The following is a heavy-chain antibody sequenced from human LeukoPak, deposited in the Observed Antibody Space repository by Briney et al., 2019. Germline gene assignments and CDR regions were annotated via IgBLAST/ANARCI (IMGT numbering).Heavy chain of an antibody. D-gene: IGHD4-11*01. CDR2: IKTKVEGGTA. Sequence: GGSLRLSCAASGFTFSNAWMSWVRQVPGKGLEWVGRIKTKVEGGTADYAAPVKGRFTVSRDDSDNTLYLQMNSLKTEDTAMYYCTSYVLTVTPDFWGQGTLVTVSS. J-gene: IGHJ4*02. CDR1: GFTFSNAW. V-gene: IGHV3-15*01. CDR3: TSYVLTVTPDF.